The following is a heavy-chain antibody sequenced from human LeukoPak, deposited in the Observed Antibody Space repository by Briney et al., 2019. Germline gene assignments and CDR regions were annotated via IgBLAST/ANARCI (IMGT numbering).Heavy chain of an antibody. Sequence: SETLSLTCTVSGGSISSYYWSWIRHPPGKGLEWIGYIYYSGSTNYNPSLKSRVTISVDTSKNQFSLKLSSVTAADTAVYYCARFVRRVSSSGYYLFDYWGQGTLVTVSS. J-gene: IGHJ4*02. D-gene: IGHD3-22*01. CDR2: IYYSGST. V-gene: IGHV4-59*01. CDR1: GGSISSYY. CDR3: ARFVRRVSSSGYYLFDY.